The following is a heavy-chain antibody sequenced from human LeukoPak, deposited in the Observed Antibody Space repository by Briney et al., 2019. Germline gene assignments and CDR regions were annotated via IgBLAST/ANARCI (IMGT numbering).Heavy chain of an antibody. V-gene: IGHV1-46*01. CDR1: GYSFSGHG. CDR3: ARDGGDGYVEIDY. J-gene: IGHJ4*02. D-gene: IGHD5-24*01. Sequence: ASVKVFCKASGYSFSGHGITWVRQAPGQGLEWMGIINPSGGSTSYAQKFQGRVTMTRDTSTSTVYMELSSLRSEDTAVYYCARDGGDGYVEIDYWGQGTLVTVSS. CDR2: INPSGGST.